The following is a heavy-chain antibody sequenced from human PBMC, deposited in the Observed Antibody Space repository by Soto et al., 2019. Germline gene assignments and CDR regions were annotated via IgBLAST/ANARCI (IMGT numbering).Heavy chain of an antibody. CDR3: ARLPSGTIDY. Sequence: SETLSLTCTVSGGSISSYYWSWIRQPPGQGLEWIGYMYYTGSTNYNPSLKSRVTISVDASKNQFSLKLSSVTAADTAVYYCARLPSGTIDYWGQGTLVTVSS. J-gene: IGHJ4*02. CDR1: GGSISSYY. CDR2: MYYTGST. V-gene: IGHV4-59*08. D-gene: IGHD1-1*01.